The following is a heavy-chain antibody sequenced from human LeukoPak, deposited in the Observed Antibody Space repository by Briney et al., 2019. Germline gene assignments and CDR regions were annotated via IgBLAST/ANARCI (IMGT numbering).Heavy chain of an antibody. J-gene: IGHJ4*02. CDR2: IKEDGSEK. CDR1: GFSFSYYW. V-gene: IGHV3-7*01. D-gene: IGHD3-22*01. Sequence: HPGGSLRLSCEASGFSFSYYWMSWVRQAPGKGLEWVANIKEDGSEKYYVDSVKGRFTISRDNAKNSLYLHMSSLRAEDTAVYYCARADSSGAIFDHWGQGTLVTVSS. CDR3: ARADSSGAIFDH.